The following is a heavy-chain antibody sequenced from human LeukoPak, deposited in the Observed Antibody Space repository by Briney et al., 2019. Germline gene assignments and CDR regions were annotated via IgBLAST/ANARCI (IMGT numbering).Heavy chain of an antibody. CDR2: INPNSGGT. Sequence: ASVKVSCKASGYTFTGYYMHWVRQAPGQGLEWMGWINPNSGGTNYAQKFQGRVTMTRDTSISTAYMELSRLRSDDTAVYSCARPDERVRGVFDYWGQGTLVTVSS. V-gene: IGHV1-2*02. CDR3: ARPDERVRGVFDY. J-gene: IGHJ4*02. D-gene: IGHD3-10*01. CDR1: GYTFTGYY.